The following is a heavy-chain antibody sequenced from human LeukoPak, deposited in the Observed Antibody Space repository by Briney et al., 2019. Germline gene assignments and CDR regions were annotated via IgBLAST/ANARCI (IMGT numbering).Heavy chain of an antibody. D-gene: IGHD3-10*01. CDR3: AREGTMVRGVIKSYYYYYMDV. V-gene: IGHV3-23*01. CDR1: GFTFSSYA. J-gene: IGHJ6*03. Sequence: GGSLRLSCAASGFTFSSYAMSWVRQAPGKGLEWVSAISGSGGSTYYADSVQGRFTISRDNAKDTLYLQMNSLRAEDTAVYYCAREGTMVRGVIKSYYYYYMDVWGKGTTVTISS. CDR2: ISGSGGST.